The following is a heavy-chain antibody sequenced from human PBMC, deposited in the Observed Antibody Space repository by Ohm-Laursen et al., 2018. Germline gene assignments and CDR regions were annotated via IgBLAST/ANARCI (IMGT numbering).Heavy chain of an antibody. J-gene: IGHJ4*02. D-gene: IGHD1-14*01. V-gene: IGHV1-8*01. Sequence: SSVKVSCKASGYTFISYDINWVRQATGQGLEWMGWMNPNSGNTGYAQKFQGRVTMTRNASISTAYMELSSQRSENTSVYYCARGGHEPATAGWGQGTLVTVSS. CDR1: GYTFISYD. CDR2: MNPNSGNT. CDR3: ARGGHEPATAG.